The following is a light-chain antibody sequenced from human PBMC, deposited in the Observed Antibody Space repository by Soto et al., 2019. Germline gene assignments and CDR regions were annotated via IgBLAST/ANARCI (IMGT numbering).Light chain of an antibody. V-gene: IGLV2-8*01. CDR2: EVS. CDR1: SSDVGGYNY. Sequence: QSALTQPPSASGSPGQSVTISCTGTSSDVGGYNYVSWHQQHPGKPPKLMIYEVSKRPSGVPDRFSGSKSGNTASLTVSGLQAEDEADYYCSSYAGSNNVVFGGGTKLTVL. CDR3: SSYAGSNNVV. J-gene: IGLJ2*01.